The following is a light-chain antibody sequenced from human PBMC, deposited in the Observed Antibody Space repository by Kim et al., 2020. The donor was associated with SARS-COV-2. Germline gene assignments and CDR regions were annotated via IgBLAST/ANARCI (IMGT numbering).Light chain of an antibody. V-gene: IGLV1-44*01. J-gene: IGLJ1*01. Sequence: RVTKSCSGSSSNIGSNTVNWYQQLPGTAPKLLIYSNNQRPSGVPDRFSGYKSGTSASLAISGLQSEDEADYYCAAWDDSLNGNYVFGTGTKVTVL. CDR1: SSNIGSNT. CDR3: AAWDDSLNGNYV. CDR2: SNN.